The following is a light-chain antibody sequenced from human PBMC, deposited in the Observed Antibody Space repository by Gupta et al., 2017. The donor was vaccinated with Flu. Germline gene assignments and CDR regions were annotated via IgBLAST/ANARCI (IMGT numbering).Light chain of an antibody. CDR2: EVT. V-gene: IGLV2-14*01. Sequence: SITISCTGTSSDIAYDYVSWYQLHPDKAPKLMIYEVTHRPSGVSDRFSGPKSGYTASLTISGLQAADEADYYCASYSDTSTLVVFGGGTKLTVL. J-gene: IGLJ2*01. CDR1: SSDIAYDY. CDR3: ASYSDTSTLVV.